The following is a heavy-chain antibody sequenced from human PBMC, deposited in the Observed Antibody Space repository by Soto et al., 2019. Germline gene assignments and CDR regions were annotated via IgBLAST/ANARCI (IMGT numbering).Heavy chain of an antibody. CDR3: VHSRCRGVCPQSYSSHYYYGMDS. D-gene: IGHD2-21*01. CDR2: IYWDGDR. V-gene: IGHV2-5*02. CDR1: GFSLSTGGMG. Sequence: SGPTLVNPTQTLTLTCTFSGFSLSTGGMGVGWIRQPPGKALEWLALIYWDGDRRYRPSLMSRLTIAKDTSKNQVVLTMTNMEPVDTATYYGVHSRCRGVCPQSYSSHYYYGMDSWGQGTTVTVSS. J-gene: IGHJ6*02.